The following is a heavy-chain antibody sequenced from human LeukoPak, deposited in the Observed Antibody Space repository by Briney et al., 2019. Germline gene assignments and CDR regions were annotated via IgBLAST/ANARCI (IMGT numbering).Heavy chain of an antibody. CDR2: IKKDGSDK. CDR3: ARDYEYFVV. Sequence: PGGSLRLSCVASGFTFKDYWMTWVRQAPGKGLEWVANIKKDGSDKYYVDSVKGRFTISRDNAKNSLYLQMNSLRAEDTAVYYCARDYEYFVVWGQGTLVTVSS. J-gene: IGHJ4*02. CDR1: GFTFKDYW. D-gene: IGHD3-9*01. V-gene: IGHV3-7*01.